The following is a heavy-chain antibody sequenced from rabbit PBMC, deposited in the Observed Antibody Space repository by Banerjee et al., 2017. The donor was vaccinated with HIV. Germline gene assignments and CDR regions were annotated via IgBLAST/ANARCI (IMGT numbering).Heavy chain of an antibody. CDR2: IYPDYGST. CDR1: GIDFSTYG. D-gene: IGHD1-1*01. V-gene: IGHV1S45*01. CDR3: ARSTSGYDIGDL. J-gene: IGHJ6*01. Sequence: QEQLVESGGGLVTLGGSLKLSCKASGIDFSTYGISWVRQAPGKGLEWIAYIYPDYGSTYYASWAKGRFTISKTSSTTVTLQMTSLTAADTATYFCARSTSGYDIGDLWGQGTLVTVS.